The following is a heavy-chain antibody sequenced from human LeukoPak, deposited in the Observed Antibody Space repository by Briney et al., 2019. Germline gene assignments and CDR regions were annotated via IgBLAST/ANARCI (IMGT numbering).Heavy chain of an antibody. CDR1: GGTFGSYV. D-gene: IGHD5-18*01. Sequence: ASVKDSCKASGGTFGSYVISWVRQAPGQGLEWMGGIIPIFGTAHYAQKFQGRLTITADESTSTVYMEMSSLRSEDTAMYYCAKEGDTALVTGYFDLWGRGTLVTVSS. CDR2: IIPIFGTA. J-gene: IGHJ2*01. CDR3: AKEGDTALVTGYFDL. V-gene: IGHV1-69*01.